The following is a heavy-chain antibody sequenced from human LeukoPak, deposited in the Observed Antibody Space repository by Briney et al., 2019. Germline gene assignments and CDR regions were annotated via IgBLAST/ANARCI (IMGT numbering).Heavy chain of an antibody. CDR2: INPNSGGT. D-gene: IGHD6-19*01. Sequence: ASMKVSCKASGYTFTGYYMHWVRQAPGQGLEWMGWINPNSGGTNYAQKFQGRVTMTRDTSISTAYMELSRLRSDDTAVYYCAGAGYSSGWPQTWGQGTLVTVSS. V-gene: IGHV1-2*02. CDR1: GYTFTGYY. J-gene: IGHJ5*02. CDR3: AGAGYSSGWPQT.